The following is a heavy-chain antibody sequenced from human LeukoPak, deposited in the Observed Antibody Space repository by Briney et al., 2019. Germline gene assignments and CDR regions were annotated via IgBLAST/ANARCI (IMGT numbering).Heavy chain of an antibody. Sequence: ASVKVSCKASGYTFTNYFMHWVRQAPGQGLEWMGMINPSGASTSYAQKFQGRVSMSRDTSTSTAYMELSSLRSDDTAVYYCARDRDRTVAGTSFDYWGQGTVVTVSS. D-gene: IGHD6-19*01. CDR2: INPSGAST. J-gene: IGHJ4*02. CDR3: ARDRDRTVAGTSFDY. V-gene: IGHV1-46*01. CDR1: GYTFTNYF.